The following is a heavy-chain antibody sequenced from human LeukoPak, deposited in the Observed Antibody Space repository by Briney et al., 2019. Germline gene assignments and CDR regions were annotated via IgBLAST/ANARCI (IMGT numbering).Heavy chain of an antibody. CDR1: GGSISDFY. V-gene: IGHV4-59*01. J-gene: IGHJ6*04. D-gene: IGHD3-10*01. CDR2: IYYSGTT. CDR3: ARLARLALLRGVTGYHSLDV. Sequence: SETLSLTCTVSGGSISDFYWSWIRQPPGGGLEWIGYIYYSGTTNYNPSLKSRVTMSVDASKNQFSLWLTSVTAADTAVYYCARLARLALLRGVTGYHSLDVWGKGTKVTVSS.